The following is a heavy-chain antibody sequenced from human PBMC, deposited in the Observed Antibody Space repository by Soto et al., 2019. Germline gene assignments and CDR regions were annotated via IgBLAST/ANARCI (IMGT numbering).Heavy chain of an antibody. J-gene: IGHJ4*02. Sequence: GGSLRLSCAASGFTFSLYAMSWVRQAPGKGLEWVAVISYDGSNKYYADSVKGRFTISRDNSKNTLYLQMNSLRAEDTAVYYCARDRIPYSSSSLFDYWGQGTLVTVSS. D-gene: IGHD6-6*01. CDR1: GFTFSLYA. CDR2: ISYDGSNK. CDR3: ARDRIPYSSSSLFDY. V-gene: IGHV3-30-3*01.